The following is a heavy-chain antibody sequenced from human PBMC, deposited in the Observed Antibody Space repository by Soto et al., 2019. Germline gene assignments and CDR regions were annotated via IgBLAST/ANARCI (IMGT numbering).Heavy chain of an antibody. CDR1: GYTFTGHY. CDR2: INPDNGGT. D-gene: IGHD3-16*02. CDR3: ARGDYDYVWGSYRPNDY. V-gene: IGHV1-2*02. Sequence: QVQLVQSGAEVKKPGASVKVSCKASGYTFTGHYMYWVRQAFGQGLEWMGWINPDNGGTSYAQKFQGRVTMTTDTSISTAYMELSRLTSDDTAVYYCARGDYDYVWGSYRPNDYWGQGTLVTVSS. J-gene: IGHJ4*02.